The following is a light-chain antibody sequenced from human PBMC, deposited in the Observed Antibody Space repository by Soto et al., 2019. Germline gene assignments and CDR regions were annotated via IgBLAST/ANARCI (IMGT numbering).Light chain of an antibody. J-gene: IGLJ1*01. V-gene: IGLV2-14*01. CDR3: SSYTTSSTRV. CDR1: SSDVGGYDF. CDR2: EVT. Sequence: QSALTQPPSASGSPGQSVTISCTGASSDVGGYDFVSWYQQYPGKAPKLIIYEVTNRPSGVSNRFSGSKSGNTASLTISGLQAEDEADYYCSSYTTSSTRVFGPGTKLTVL.